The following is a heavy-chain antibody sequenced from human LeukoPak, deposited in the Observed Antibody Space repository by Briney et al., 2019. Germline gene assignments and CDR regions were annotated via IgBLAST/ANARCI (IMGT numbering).Heavy chain of an antibody. D-gene: IGHD6-19*01. Sequence: GGSLRLSCAASGFTFSSYGMHWVRQAPGKGLEWVAVISYDGSNKYYADSVKGRFTISRDNSKNTLYLQMNSLRAGDTAVYYCAKDQGYSSGWYARYYYGMDVWGQGTTVTVSS. V-gene: IGHV3-30*18. J-gene: IGHJ6*02. CDR1: GFTFSSYG. CDR3: AKDQGYSSGWYARYYYGMDV. CDR2: ISYDGSNK.